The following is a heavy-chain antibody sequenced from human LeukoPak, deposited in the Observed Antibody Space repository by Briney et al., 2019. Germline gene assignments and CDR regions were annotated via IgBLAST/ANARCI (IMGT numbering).Heavy chain of an antibody. CDR1: GFTFSDYY. Sequence: GGSLRLSCAASGFTFSDYYMSRIRQAPGKGLEWVSFISGSATTTYYVDSVKGRFTLSRDNAKNSLYLQMNSLRAEDSAVYYCARDFGKKKLGEFDYWGQGTLVTVSS. V-gene: IGHV3-11*01. CDR2: ISGSATTT. J-gene: IGHJ4*02. CDR3: ARDFGKKKLGEFDY. D-gene: IGHD3-3*01.